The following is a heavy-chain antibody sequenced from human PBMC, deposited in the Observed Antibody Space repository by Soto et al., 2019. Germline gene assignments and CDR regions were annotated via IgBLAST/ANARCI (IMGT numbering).Heavy chain of an antibody. Sequence: SETLSLTCAVSGYSISSGYYWGWIRQPPGKGLEWIGSIYHSGSTYYNPSLKSRVTISVDTSKNQFSLKLSSVTAAGTAVYYCARTYYYDSSGYYRHYYYYGMDVWGQGTTVTVSS. CDR3: ARTYYYDSSGYYRHYYYYGMDV. CDR2: IYHSGST. D-gene: IGHD3-22*01. V-gene: IGHV4-38-2*01. CDR1: GYSISSGYY. J-gene: IGHJ6*02.